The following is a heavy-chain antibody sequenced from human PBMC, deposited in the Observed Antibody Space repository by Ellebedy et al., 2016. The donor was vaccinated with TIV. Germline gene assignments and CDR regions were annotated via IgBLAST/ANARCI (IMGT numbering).Heavy chain of an antibody. V-gene: IGHV5-10-1*01. CDR2: IDPSDSYT. J-gene: IGHJ4*02. D-gene: IGHD5-18*01. CDR3: ARRGTAIPDGDDY. Sequence: KVSXKGSGYSFTSYWIGWVRQMPGKGLEWMGRIDPSDSYTNYSPSFQGHVTISADKSISTAYLQWSSLKASDTAMYYCARRGTAIPDGDDYWGQGTLVTVSS. CDR1: GYSFTSYW.